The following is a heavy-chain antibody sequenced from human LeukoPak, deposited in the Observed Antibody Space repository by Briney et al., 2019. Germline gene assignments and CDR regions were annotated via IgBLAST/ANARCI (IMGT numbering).Heavy chain of an antibody. CDR1: GFTFSTYA. Sequence: KHGGSLRLSCKTSGFTFSTYAMSWVRQAPGKGLEWVSSISSSSSYIYYADSVKGRFTISRDNAKNSLYLQMNSLRAEDTAVYYCARGLKQLVVSENAFDIWGQGTMVTVSS. CDR2: ISSSSSYI. CDR3: ARGLKQLVVSENAFDI. J-gene: IGHJ3*02. D-gene: IGHD6-13*01. V-gene: IGHV3-21*01.